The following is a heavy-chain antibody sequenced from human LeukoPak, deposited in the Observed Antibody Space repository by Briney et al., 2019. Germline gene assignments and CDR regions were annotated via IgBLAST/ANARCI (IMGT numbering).Heavy chain of an antibody. Sequence: SETLSLTCTVSGGSISNYYWNWIRQPPGKGLEWIGYIYYSGTTNYNPALTSRVTISLDTSRNQFSLKLNSVTAADTAVYHCARVDCSGGSCYLDYWGQGTLVTVSS. CDR1: GGSISNYY. V-gene: IGHV4-59*12. D-gene: IGHD2-15*01. CDR3: ARVDCSGGSCYLDY. J-gene: IGHJ4*02. CDR2: IYYSGTT.